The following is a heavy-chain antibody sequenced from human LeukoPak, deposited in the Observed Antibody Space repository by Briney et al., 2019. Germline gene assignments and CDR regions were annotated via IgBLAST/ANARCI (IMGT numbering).Heavy chain of an antibody. CDR2: INPNSGGT. CDR1: GYTFTGYY. J-gene: IGHJ6*03. D-gene: IGHD6-13*01. Sequence: ASVKVSCKASGYTFTGYYMHWVRQAPGQGLEWMGWINPNSGGTNYAQKFQGRVTMTRDTSISTAYMELSRLRSDDTAVYYCARDPGSYSSSWYHMDVWGKGTTVTISS. CDR3: ARDPGSYSSSWYHMDV. V-gene: IGHV1-2*02.